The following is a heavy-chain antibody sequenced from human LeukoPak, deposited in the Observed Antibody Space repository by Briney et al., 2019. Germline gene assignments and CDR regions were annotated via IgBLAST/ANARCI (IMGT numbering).Heavy chain of an antibody. V-gene: IGHV3-9*01. CDR2: ISWNSGSI. Sequence: PGGSLRLSCAAPGFTFDGYAMHWVRQAPGKGLEWVSGISWNSGSIGYADSVKGRFTISRDNAKNSLYLQMNSLRAEDTAVYYCARASSGWFPINYYYMDVWGKGTTVTISS. D-gene: IGHD6-19*01. CDR1: GFTFDGYA. J-gene: IGHJ6*03. CDR3: ARASSGWFPINYYYMDV.